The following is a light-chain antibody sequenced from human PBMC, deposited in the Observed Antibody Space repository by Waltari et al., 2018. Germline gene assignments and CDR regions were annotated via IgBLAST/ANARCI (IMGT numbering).Light chain of an antibody. CDR1: QSISSY. CDR2: DAS. CDR3: QQRSNWLT. J-gene: IGKJ5*01. V-gene: IGKV3-11*01. Sequence: EIVLTQSPATLSLSPGERATLACRASQSISSYLAWYQQKPGQAPSLLIYDASNRATGIPARFSGSGSGTDFTLTISSLEPEDFAIYYCQQRSNWLTLGQGTRLEIK.